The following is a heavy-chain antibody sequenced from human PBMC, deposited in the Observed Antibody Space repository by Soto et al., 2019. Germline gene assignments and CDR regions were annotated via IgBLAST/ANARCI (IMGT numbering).Heavy chain of an antibody. V-gene: IGHV3-74*01. CDR3: ARGGLEPFDY. D-gene: IGHD1-1*01. CDR2: INDYGTTI. J-gene: IGHJ4*02. CDR1: GFTLGNYW. Sequence: GGSLRLSCAASGFTLGNYWMHWVRQAPGKGLVWVSRINDYGTTINYAESVEGRFIISRDDAKSEVYLQMNNLRAEDSAVYYCARGGLEPFDYWGQGALVTV.